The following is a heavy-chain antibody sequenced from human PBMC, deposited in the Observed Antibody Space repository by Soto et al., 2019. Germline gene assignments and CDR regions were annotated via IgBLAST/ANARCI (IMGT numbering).Heavy chain of an antibody. CDR3: ARHEGWTGPDQ. CDR1: GASIGSGGW. Sequence: QVHLQESGPGLVKPSETLSLTCAVSGASIGSGGWWSWVRQHPGKGLEWIAEIFHDGNTNYSPSLKRRVTISVDKSQNQFSLNVYSVTAADTAVYYCARHEGWTGPDQWGQGTLVTVSS. V-gene: IGHV4-4*02. J-gene: IGHJ5*02. CDR2: IFHDGNT. D-gene: IGHD2-8*02.